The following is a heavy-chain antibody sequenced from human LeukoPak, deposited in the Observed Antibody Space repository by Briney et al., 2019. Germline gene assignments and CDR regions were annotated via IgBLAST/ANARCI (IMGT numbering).Heavy chain of an antibody. Sequence: SETLSLTCSVSGYSISGYYWSWLRQPAGKGLEWIGDIYSGGNTNYNPSLKSRITMSVDTSKNQFSLRLSSLTAADTAVYYCARAPSIVGAHSYFDYWGQGTLVTVSS. CDR1: GYSISGYY. V-gene: IGHV4-4*07. CDR3: ARAPSIVGAHSYFDY. CDR2: IYSGGNT. J-gene: IGHJ4*02. D-gene: IGHD1-26*01.